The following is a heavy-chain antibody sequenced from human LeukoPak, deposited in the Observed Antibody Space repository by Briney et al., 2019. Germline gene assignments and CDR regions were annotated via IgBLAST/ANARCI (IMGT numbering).Heavy chain of an antibody. CDR2: ISSSGGST. J-gene: IGHJ4*02. D-gene: IGHD6-6*01. CDR3: ASEYSSSSGLDY. CDR1: GFTFSTYG. V-gene: IGHV3-23*01. Sequence: GGSLRLSCAASGFTFSTYGMTWIRQAPGKGLEWVSTISSSGGSTYYADSVRGRFTISRDNSKNTLDLQMNSLRAEDTAVYYCASEYSSSSGLDYWGQGTLVTVSS.